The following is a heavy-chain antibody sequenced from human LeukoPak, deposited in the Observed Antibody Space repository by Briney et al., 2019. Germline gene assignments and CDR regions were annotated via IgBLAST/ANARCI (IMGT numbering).Heavy chain of an antibody. CDR1: GGTFSSYT. D-gene: IGHD3-3*01. V-gene: IGHV1-69*04. CDR3: ARDDLDFWSGSPLAD. J-gene: IGHJ4*02. CDR2: IIPILGIA. Sequence: SVKVSCKASGGTFSSYTISWVRQAPGQGLEWMGRIIPILGIANYAQKFQGRVTITADKSTSTAYMELSSLRSEDTAVYYCARDDLDFWSGSPLADRGQGTLVTVSS.